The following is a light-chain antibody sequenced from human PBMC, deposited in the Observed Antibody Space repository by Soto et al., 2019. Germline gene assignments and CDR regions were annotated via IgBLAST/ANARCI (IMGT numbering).Light chain of an antibody. V-gene: IGLV2-11*01. CDR1: SSDLGAYNY. CDR2: DVT. CDR3: CSYAGSYAVV. J-gene: IGLJ2*01. Sequence: QSALTQPRSVSGSPGQSVTISCTGTSSDLGAYNYVSWYQQHPGKAPKLIIYDVTKRPSGVPDRFSGSKSDYTASLTISGLQAEDEADYYCCSYAGSYAVVFGGGTKLTVL.